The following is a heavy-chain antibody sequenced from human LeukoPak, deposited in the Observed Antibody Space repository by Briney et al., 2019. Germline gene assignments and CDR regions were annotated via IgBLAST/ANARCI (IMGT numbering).Heavy chain of an antibody. V-gene: IGHV4-4*07. CDR2: TYTSGST. CDR3: ARAVSIVVVPAAKSPGAFDI. Sequence: SETLSLTCTVSGGSVSSYYWSWIRQPAGRGLEWIGRTYTSGSTNYNPSLKSRVTMSVDTSKNQFSLKLSSVTAADTAVYYCARAVSIVVVPAAKSPGAFDIWGQGTMVTVSS. J-gene: IGHJ3*02. CDR1: GGSVSSYY. D-gene: IGHD2-2*01.